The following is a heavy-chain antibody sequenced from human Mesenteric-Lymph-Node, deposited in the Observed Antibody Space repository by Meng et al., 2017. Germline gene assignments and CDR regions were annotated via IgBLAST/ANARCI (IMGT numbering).Heavy chain of an antibody. Sequence: ASLKVSCKASGGTFSSYAISWVRQAPGQGLEWMGGMNTNSGNTGYAQKFQGRVTITRNTSISTAYMELNALRFGDTAVYYCARAVWYGEMSFDLWGRGTLVTVSS. D-gene: IGHD4-17*01. CDR3: ARAVWYGEMSFDL. V-gene: IGHV1-8*03. CDR2: MNTNSGNT. CDR1: GGTFSSYA. J-gene: IGHJ2*01.